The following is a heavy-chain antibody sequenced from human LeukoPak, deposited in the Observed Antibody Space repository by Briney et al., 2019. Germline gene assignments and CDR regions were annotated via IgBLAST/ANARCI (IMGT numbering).Heavy chain of an antibody. Sequence: GGSLRLSCAASGFTFSTYWMSWVRQAPGKGLEWVANIKQDGSEKYYVGSVKGRFTISRDNAENSLYLQMNGLRAEDTAVYYCARKGYSYGGFDYWGQGTLVTVSS. CDR3: ARKGYSYGGFDY. CDR1: GFTFSTYW. CDR2: IKQDGSEK. D-gene: IGHD5-18*01. J-gene: IGHJ4*02. V-gene: IGHV3-7*01.